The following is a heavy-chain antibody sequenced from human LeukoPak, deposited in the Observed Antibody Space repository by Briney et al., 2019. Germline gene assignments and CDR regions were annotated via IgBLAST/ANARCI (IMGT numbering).Heavy chain of an antibody. CDR1: GGTFSSYA. CDR3: ASVDTAMGNYNWFDP. J-gene: IGHJ5*02. Sequence: WASVKVSCKASGGTFSSYAISWVRQAPGQGLEWMGRLIPILGIANYAQKFQGRVTITADKSTSTAYMELSSLRSEDTAVYYCASVDTAMGNYNWFDPWGQGTLVTVSS. D-gene: IGHD5-18*01. CDR2: LIPILGIA. V-gene: IGHV1-69*04.